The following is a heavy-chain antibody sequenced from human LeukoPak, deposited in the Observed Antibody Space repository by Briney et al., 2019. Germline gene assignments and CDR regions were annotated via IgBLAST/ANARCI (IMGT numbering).Heavy chain of an antibody. CDR1: GFTFSRYA. CDR3: AREETGSYAY. Sequence: GGSLRLSCAASGFTFSRYAMHWVRQAPGKGLEYVSAISSNGGSTYYANSVKGRFTISRDNSKNTLYLQMGSLRAEDMAVYYCAREETGSYAYWGQGTLVTVS. J-gene: IGHJ4*02. D-gene: IGHD1-26*01. CDR2: ISSNGGST. V-gene: IGHV3-64*01.